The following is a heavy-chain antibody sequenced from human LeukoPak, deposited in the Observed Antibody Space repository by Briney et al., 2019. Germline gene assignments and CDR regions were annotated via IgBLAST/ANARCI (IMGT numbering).Heavy chain of an antibody. V-gene: IGHV1-18*01. J-gene: IGHJ2*01. D-gene: IGHD2/OR15-2a*01. CDR1: GYTFSSYA. Sequence: ASVKVSCTASGYTFSSYAITWVRQAPGQGLEWIGWISPYNGNTDSAQKFQDRVTMTTDTSTSAAYMELRSLRSDDTAVYYCARDNTWYFGLWGRGTLVTVSS. CDR3: ARDNTWYFGL. CDR2: ISPYNGNT.